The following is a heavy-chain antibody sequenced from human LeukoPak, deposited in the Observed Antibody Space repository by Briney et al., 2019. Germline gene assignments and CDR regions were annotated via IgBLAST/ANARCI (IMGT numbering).Heavy chain of an antibody. CDR3: ARERLATNYYYYGMDV. CDR1: GYTFTGYY. V-gene: IGHV1-2*04. J-gene: IGHJ6*02. D-gene: IGHD5-24*01. Sequence: GASVTVSCTASGYTFTGYYMHWVRQAPGQGLEWMGWINPNSGGTNYAQKFQGWVTMTRDTSISTAYMELSRLRSDDTAVYYCARERLATNYYYYGMDVWGQGTTVTVSS. CDR2: INPNSGGT.